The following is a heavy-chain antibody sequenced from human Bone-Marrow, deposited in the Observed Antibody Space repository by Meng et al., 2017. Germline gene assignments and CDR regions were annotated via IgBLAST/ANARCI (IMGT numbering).Heavy chain of an antibody. CDR2: TYYRSKWYN. J-gene: IGHJ4*02. Sequence: QVQLQPSGPGVVQPSHTLSLTCAISGDSVSSNSAAWNWIWKSPSIGLEWLGRTYYRSKWYNDYAVSVKSRITINPDTSKNQFSLQLNSVTPEDTAVYYCARVGAQLIDYWGQGTLVTVSS. CDR3: ARVGAQLIDY. V-gene: IGHV6-1*01. CDR1: GDSVSSNSAA. D-gene: IGHD1-26*01.